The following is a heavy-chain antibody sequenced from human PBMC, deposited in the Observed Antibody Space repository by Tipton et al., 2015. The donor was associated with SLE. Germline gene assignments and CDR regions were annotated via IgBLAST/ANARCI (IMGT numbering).Heavy chain of an antibody. CDR2: IRYDGSNK. D-gene: IGHD6-13*01. Sequence: SLRLSCAASGFTFSSYGMHWVRPAPGKGLEWVAFIRYDGSNKYYADSVKGRFTISRDNSKNTLYLHMNSLRAEDTAVYYCASLEGIAAAGNPHYYYYMDVWGKGTTVTVSS. V-gene: IGHV3-30*02. CDR3: ASLEGIAAAGNPHYYYYMDV. CDR1: GFTFSSYG. J-gene: IGHJ6*03.